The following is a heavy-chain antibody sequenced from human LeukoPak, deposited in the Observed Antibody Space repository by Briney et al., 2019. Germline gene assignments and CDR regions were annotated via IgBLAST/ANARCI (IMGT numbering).Heavy chain of an antibody. D-gene: IGHD2-15*01. Sequence: GGSLRPSCAASGFNFNSYSMNLVRQAPGKGVEWVSSISSSSSYIYYADSVKDRFTISRDNAKNSLYLQMNSLRAEDTAVYYCARDGTWGYYMDVWGKGTTVTVSS. CDR3: ARDGTWGYYMDV. CDR2: ISSSSSYI. CDR1: GFNFNSYS. J-gene: IGHJ6*03. V-gene: IGHV3-21*01.